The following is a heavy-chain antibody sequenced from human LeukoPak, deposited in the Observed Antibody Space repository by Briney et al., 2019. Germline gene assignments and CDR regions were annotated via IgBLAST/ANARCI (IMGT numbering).Heavy chain of an antibody. J-gene: IGHJ4*02. Sequence: GESLKISCQGSGYSFTNYWIGWVRQMPGKGLEWMGIIYAGDSDTRYSPSFQGQVTISVDKSISTAYLQWSSLKASDTAIYYCARGGPSYALDYWGQGTLVTVSS. CDR3: ARGGPSYALDY. D-gene: IGHD2-2*01. CDR1: GYSFTNYW. CDR2: IYAGDSDT. V-gene: IGHV5-51*01.